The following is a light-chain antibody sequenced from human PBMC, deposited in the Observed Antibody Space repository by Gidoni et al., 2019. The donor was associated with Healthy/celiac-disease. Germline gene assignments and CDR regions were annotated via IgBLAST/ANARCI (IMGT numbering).Light chain of an antibody. Sequence: QSALTQPASVSGSPGKSITISCTGTSSDVGGYNYVSWYQQHPGKAPNLMIYEVSNRPSGVSNRFSGSKSGNTASLTISGLQAEDEADYYCSSYTSSSTLVVFGGGTKLTVL. CDR1: SSDVGGYNY. CDR3: SSYTSSSTLVV. V-gene: IGLV2-14*01. CDR2: EVS. J-gene: IGLJ2*01.